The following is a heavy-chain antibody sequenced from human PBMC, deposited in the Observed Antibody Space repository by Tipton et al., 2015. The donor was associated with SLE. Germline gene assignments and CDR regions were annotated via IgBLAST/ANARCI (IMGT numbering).Heavy chain of an antibody. D-gene: IGHD6-6*01. CDR1: GFTFSSYA. J-gene: IGHJ2*01. CDR3: ARDGVLIAARRYFDL. CDR2: ISYDGSNK. V-gene: IGHV3-30-3*01. Sequence: SLRLFCAASGFTFSSYAMHWVRQAPGKGLEWVAVISYDGSNKYYADSVKGRFTISRDNSKNTLYLQMNSLRAEDTAVYYCARDGVLIAARRYFDLWGRGTLVTVSS.